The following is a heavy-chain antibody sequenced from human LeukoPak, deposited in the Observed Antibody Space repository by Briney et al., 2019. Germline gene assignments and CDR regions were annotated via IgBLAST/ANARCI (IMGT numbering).Heavy chain of an antibody. CDR2: IWYDGSNK. D-gene: IGHD3-16*01. J-gene: IGHJ5*02. Sequence: GSLRLSCAASGFTFSSYGMHWVRQAPGKGLEWVAGIWYDGSNKYYADSVKGRFTISRDNSKNTLYLQMNSLRAEDTAVYYCARDYAGENWFDPWGQGTLVTVSS. CDR3: ARDYAGENWFDP. CDR1: GFTFSSYG. V-gene: IGHV3-33*01.